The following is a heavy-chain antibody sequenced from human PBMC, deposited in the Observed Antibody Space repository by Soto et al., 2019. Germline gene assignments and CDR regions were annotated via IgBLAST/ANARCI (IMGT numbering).Heavy chain of an antibody. J-gene: IGHJ6*02. CDR1: GRSISSVDYY. V-gene: IGHV4-31*04. CDR2: IYYSGRT. CDR3: ASSYYDSSPYYYYGMDV. Sequence: QVRLQESGPGLVKPSQILSLTCTVSGRSISSVDYYWSWIRQHPGKGLEWLGYIYYSGRTYYNSSLKSRVTISVDTSKNQFSLKLSSVTAADTAVYYCASSYYDSSPYYYYGMDVWGRGTTVTVSS. D-gene: IGHD3-22*01.